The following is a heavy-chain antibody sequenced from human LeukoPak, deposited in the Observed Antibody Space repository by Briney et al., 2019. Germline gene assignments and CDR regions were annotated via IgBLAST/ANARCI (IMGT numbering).Heavy chain of an antibody. D-gene: IGHD6-19*01. CDR3: AKLKQWQPQRYFFEY. J-gene: IGHJ4*02. CDR2: FSGTSST. CDR1: GFTFSSYA. V-gene: IGHV3-23*01. Sequence: GGSLRLSCAASGFTFSSYAMSWVRQAPGKGLEWVSTFSGTSSTSYADAVKGRVTISRDNSKNTLYLQMNSLRAEDTAVYYCAKLKQWQPQRYFFEYWGQGALVTVSS.